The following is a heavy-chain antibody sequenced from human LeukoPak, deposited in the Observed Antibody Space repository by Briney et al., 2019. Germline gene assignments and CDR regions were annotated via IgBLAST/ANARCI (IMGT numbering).Heavy chain of an antibody. CDR1: GGSFSGYY. CDR3: ASTIFGVATKDY. D-gene: IGHD3-3*01. V-gene: IGHV4-34*01. Sequence: SVTLSLTCAVYGGSFSGYYWSWIRQPPGKGLEWIGEINHSGSTNYNPSLKSRVTISVDTSKNQFSLKLSSVTAADTAVYYCASTIFGVATKDYWGQGTLVTVSS. J-gene: IGHJ4*02. CDR2: INHSGST.